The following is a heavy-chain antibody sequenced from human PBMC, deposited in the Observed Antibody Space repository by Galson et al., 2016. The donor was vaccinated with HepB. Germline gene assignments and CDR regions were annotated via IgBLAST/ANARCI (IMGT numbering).Heavy chain of an antibody. Sequence: SLRLSCAASGFTFASYAMTWVRQVPGKGLQWVSSISPSGWSSHDADSVKGRFTTSRDNPRFTLYLQMNSLRVEDAAVYYCARHLRVGSGAHRDVFGIWGRGTMVSVSS. J-gene: IGHJ3*02. CDR1: GFTFASYA. CDR2: ISPSGWSS. V-gene: IGHV3-23*01. D-gene: IGHD4/OR15-4a*01. CDR3: ARHLRVGSGAHRDVFGI.